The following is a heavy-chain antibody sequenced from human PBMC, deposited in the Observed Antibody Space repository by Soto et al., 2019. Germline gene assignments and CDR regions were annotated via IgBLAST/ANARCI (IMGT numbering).Heavy chain of an antibody. CDR1: GGSISSSSYY. V-gene: IGHV4-39*01. CDR2: IYYSGST. D-gene: IGHD2-15*01. CDR3: SVEVVVVVAATLRRPFDI. Sequence: QLQLQESGPGLVKPSETLSLTCTVSGGSISSSSYYWGWIRQPPGKGLEWIGSIYYSGSTYYNPSLKSRFTISVDTSKNQFSLKLSSVTAADTAVYYCSVEVVVVVAATLRRPFDIWGQGTMVTVSS. J-gene: IGHJ3*02.